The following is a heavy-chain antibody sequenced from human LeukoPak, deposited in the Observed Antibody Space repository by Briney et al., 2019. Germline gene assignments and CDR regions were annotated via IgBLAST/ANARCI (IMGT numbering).Heavy chain of an antibody. Sequence: PGGSLRLSCAASGFTFSDYTMNWVRQAPGKGLEWVSYILGTSSSILYADAVKGRFTVSRDNAKNSLYLQMNSLRDEDTAVYYCAREGGVWGVIDAFDIWGQGTMVTVSS. CDR2: ILGTSSSI. J-gene: IGHJ3*02. CDR1: GFTFSDYT. CDR3: AREGGVWGVIDAFDI. V-gene: IGHV3-48*02. D-gene: IGHD3-10*01.